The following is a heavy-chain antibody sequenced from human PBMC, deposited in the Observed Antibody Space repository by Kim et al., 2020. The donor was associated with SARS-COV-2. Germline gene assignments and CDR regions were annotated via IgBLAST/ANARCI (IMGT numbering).Heavy chain of an antibody. V-gene: IGHV4-34*01. CDR2: INHSGST. Sequence: SETLSLTCAVYGGSFSGYYWSWIRQPPGKVLEWIGEINHSGSTNYNPSLKSRVTISVDTSKNQFSLKLSSVTAADTAVYYCARGGGVTMIVVAVNAFDIWGQGTMVTVSS. CDR1: GGSFSGYY. D-gene: IGHD3-22*01. J-gene: IGHJ3*02. CDR3: ARGGGVTMIVVAVNAFDI.